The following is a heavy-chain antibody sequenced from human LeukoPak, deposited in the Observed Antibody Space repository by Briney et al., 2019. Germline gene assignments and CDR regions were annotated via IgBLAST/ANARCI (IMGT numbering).Heavy chain of an antibody. J-gene: IGHJ4*02. D-gene: IGHD1-20*01. CDR3: ARDSGVTGTGGLFDY. V-gene: IGHV4-4*07. CDR1: GGSISGHY. Sequence: PSETLSLTCTVSGGSISGHYWSWIRQPAGKGLEWIGRIHTSDSTNYNPSLKSRVIMSEDTSKNQFSLNLSSMTAADTAVYYCARDSGVTGTGGLFDYWGQGTLVTVSS. CDR2: IHTSDST.